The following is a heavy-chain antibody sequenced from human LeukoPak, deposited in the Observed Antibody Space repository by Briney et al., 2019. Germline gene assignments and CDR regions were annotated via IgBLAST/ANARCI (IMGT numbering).Heavy chain of an antibody. CDR3: ARDLPRWYSSSSGGDY. CDR1: GFTFSVYA. J-gene: IGHJ4*02. CDR2: ISSSSSTI. D-gene: IGHD6-6*01. Sequence: PGGSLRLSCSASGFTFSVYAMSWVRQAPGKGLEWVSYISSSSSTIYYADSVKGRFTISRDNAKNSLYLHMNSLRAEDTAVYYCARDLPRWYSSSSGGDYWGQGTLVTVSS. V-gene: IGHV3-48*01.